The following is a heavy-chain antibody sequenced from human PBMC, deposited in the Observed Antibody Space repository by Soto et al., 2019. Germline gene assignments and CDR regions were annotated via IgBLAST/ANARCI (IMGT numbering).Heavy chain of an antibody. CDR1: GFSLSTSGVA. CDR2: IYWHDDQ. V-gene: IGHV2-5*01. D-gene: IGHD3-16*01. CDR3: ARPSDPVWAFRY. J-gene: IGHJ4*02. Sequence: QITLKESGPTLVKPTQTLTLTCTFSGFSLSTSGVAVGWIRQPPGKALEWLALIYWHDDQRYSPSLKSRLTIAKDTSKHQVVLTMTNMAPVDTATYYCARPSDPVWAFRYWGQGTLVTVSS.